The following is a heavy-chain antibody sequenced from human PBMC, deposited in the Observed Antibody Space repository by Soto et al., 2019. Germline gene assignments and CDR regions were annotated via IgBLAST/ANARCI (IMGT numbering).Heavy chain of an antibody. J-gene: IGHJ5*02. V-gene: IGHV4-4*07. CDR1: GASISGFY. CDR3: VRDGTKTLRDWFDP. D-gene: IGHD1-1*01. CDR2: IYATGTT. Sequence: SETLSLTCTVSGASISGFYWSWIRKSAGKGLEWIGRIYATGTTDYNPSLKSRVRMSVDTSKKQFSLKLRSVTAADTAVYYCVRDGTKTLRDWFDPWGQGISVTVSS.